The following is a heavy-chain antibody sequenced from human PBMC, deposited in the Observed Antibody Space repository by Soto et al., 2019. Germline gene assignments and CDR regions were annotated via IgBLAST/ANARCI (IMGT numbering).Heavy chain of an antibody. D-gene: IGHD6-19*01. CDR2: IYYSGST. CDR3: ARDDVVAGTASNYYYYGMDV. J-gene: IGHJ6*02. Sequence: SETLSLTCTVSGGSISSYYWSWIRQPPGKGLEWIGYIYYSGSTNYNPSLKSRVTISVDTSKNQFSLKLSSVTAADTAVYYCARDDVVAGTASNYYYYGMDVWGQGTTVTVSS. CDR1: GGSISSYY. V-gene: IGHV4-59*01.